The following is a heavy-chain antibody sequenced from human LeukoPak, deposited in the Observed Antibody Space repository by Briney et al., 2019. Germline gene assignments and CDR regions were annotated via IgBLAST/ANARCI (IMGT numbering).Heavy chain of an antibody. D-gene: IGHD2-15*01. V-gene: IGHV1-69*13. Sequence: GASVKVSCKASGGTFSSYAISWVRRAPGQGLEWMGGIIPIFGTANYAQKFQGRVTITADESTSTAYMELSSLRSEDTAVYYCARSDYCSGGSCYSDRVYYFDYWGQGSLVTVSS. CDR1: GGTFSSYA. CDR3: ARSDYCSGGSCYSDRVYYFDY. CDR2: IIPIFGTA. J-gene: IGHJ4*02.